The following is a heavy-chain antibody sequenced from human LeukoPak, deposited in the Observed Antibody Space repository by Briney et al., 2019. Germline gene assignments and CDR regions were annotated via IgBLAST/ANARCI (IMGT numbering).Heavy chain of an antibody. V-gene: IGHV3-48*03. CDR1: GLTFSSYE. D-gene: IGHD2-21*01. CDR3: ATMKTDYSHFDH. Sequence: GGSLRLSCAASGLTFSSYEMNWVRQAPGKGLEWVSYISSSGSTIYYADSVKGRFTISRDNAKNSLYLQMNSLRAEDTAVYYCATMKTDYSHFDHWGQGTLVTVSS. J-gene: IGHJ4*02. CDR2: ISSSGSTI.